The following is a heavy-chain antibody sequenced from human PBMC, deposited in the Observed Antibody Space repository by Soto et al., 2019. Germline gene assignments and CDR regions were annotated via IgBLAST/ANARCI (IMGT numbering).Heavy chain of an antibody. V-gene: IGHV3-64*01. CDR2: ISNNGAHT. CDR3: ARRGYGSRWPNVYMDV. Sequence: GGALRPSCAAPGFTLRKYLMQSVRPAPGEGLEYVSGISNNGAHTDYAKSVKGRFTISRDNSENTLYLQMGSLRAEDMALYYCARRGYGSRWPNVYMDVWGKGTTVTVSS. D-gene: IGHD6-13*01. CDR1: GFTLRKYL. J-gene: IGHJ6*03.